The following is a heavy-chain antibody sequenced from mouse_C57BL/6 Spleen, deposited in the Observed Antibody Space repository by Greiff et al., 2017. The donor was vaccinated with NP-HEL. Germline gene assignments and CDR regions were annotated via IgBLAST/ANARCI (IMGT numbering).Heavy chain of an antibody. D-gene: IGHD2-2*01. CDR2: IYPGDGDT. CDR1: GYAFSSSW. J-gene: IGHJ3*01. V-gene: IGHV1-82*01. CDR3: APHYGYDEGAWFAY. Sequence: VQLQQSGPELVKPGASVKISCKASGYAFSSSWMNWVKQRPGKGLEWIGRIYPGDGDTNYNGKFKGQATLTADKSSSTAYMQLSSLTSEDSAVYFCAPHYGYDEGAWFAYWGQGTLVTVSA.